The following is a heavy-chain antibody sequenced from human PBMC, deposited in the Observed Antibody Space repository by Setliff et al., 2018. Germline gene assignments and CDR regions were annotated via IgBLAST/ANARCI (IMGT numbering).Heavy chain of an antibody. D-gene: IGHD4-17*01. CDR2: IDPTDSYT. CDR3: ARQKYGDYDDENYYYMDV. Sequence: SGESLKISCPGSGYSFTTYWISWVRQMPGKGPEWMGRIDPTDSYTNYNPSFQGRITISADKSVNTVYVQWSSLKASDTAMYYCARQKYGDYDDENYYYMDVWGKGTTVTVSS. J-gene: IGHJ6*03. CDR1: GYSFTTYW. V-gene: IGHV5-10-1*01.